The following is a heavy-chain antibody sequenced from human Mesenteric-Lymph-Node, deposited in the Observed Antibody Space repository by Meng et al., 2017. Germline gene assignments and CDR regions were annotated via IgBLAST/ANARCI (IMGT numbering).Heavy chain of an antibody. CDR3: ARVMAGTTGLGDY. CDR1: GFTFSYYA. V-gene: IGHV3-64*01. CDR2: ISSNGGNT. Sequence: GESLKISCAASGFTFSYYAMHWVRQAPGKGLEYVSAISSNGGNTYYENSVKGRFTVSRDNSKNTLYLQMGSLRTDDMAVYYCARVMAGTTGLGDYWGQGTLVTVSS. J-gene: IGHJ4*02. D-gene: IGHD1-1*01.